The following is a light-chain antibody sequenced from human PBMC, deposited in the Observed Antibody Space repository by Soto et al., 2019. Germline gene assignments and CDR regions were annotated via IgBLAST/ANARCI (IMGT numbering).Light chain of an antibody. V-gene: IGLV1-44*01. J-gene: IGLJ1*01. CDR3: AAWDAGLNGYV. CDR1: SSNIGSNS. Sequence: QAVVTQPPSASGTPGQRVTISCSGSSSNIGSNSVSWYQQLPGTAPKLLIYSNNQRPSGVPDRFSGSKSGTSASLAISGLQSGDEADYYCAAWDAGLNGYVFGTWTKRTVL. CDR2: SNN.